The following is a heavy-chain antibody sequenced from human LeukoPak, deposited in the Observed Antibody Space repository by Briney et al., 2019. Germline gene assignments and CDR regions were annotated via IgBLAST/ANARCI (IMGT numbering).Heavy chain of an antibody. CDR1: GGSFSSYY. J-gene: IGHJ4*02. CDR3: ARQTGSGLFILP. V-gene: IGHV4-34*01. Sequence: SETLSLTCAVYGGSFSSYYWSWISQPPGKWLEWIGEINHSGSTNYNPSLKSRVTISVDTSKNQFSLRLTSVTAADTAVYYCARQTGSGLFILPGGQGTLVTVSS. CDR2: INHSGST. D-gene: IGHD3/OR15-3a*01.